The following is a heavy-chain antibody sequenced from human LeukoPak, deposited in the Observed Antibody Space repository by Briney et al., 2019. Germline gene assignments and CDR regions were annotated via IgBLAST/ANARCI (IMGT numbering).Heavy chain of an antibody. D-gene: IGHD3-10*01. V-gene: IGHV3-21*01. CDR1: GFTFSSFN. CDR3: AREPITYYYGSGVTFDY. CDR2: ISSSSSYI. Sequence: TGGSLRLSCAASGFTFSSFNMNWVRQAPGKGLEWVSSISSSSSYIYYADSVEGRFTISRDNAKNSLYLQMNSLRAEDTAVYYCAREPITYYYGSGVTFDYWGQGTLVTVSS. J-gene: IGHJ4*02.